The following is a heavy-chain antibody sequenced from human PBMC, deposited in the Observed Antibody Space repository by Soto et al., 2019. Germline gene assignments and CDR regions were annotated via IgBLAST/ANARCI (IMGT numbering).Heavy chain of an antibody. J-gene: IGHJ6*03. CDR1: GGSISSYY. V-gene: IGHV4-59*01. CDR2: IYYSGST. D-gene: IGHD3-16*01. Sequence: SETLSLTCTVSGGSISSYYWSWIRQPPGKGLEWIGYIYYSGSTNYNPSLKSRVTISVDTSKNQFSLKLSSVTAADTAVYYCARGWGEYYYYYMDVWGKGTTVTVSS. CDR3: ARGWGEYYYYYMDV.